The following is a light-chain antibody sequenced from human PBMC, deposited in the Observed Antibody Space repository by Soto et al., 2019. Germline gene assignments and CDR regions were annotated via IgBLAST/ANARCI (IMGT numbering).Light chain of an antibody. Sequence: VFTHSPRPPSLSPGEIATLSCRASQTISSSYLAWYQQKPGQAPRLLIYDASSRATGIPARFSGSGSGTDFTLTISRLEPEDFAVYYCQQYGSSATFGQGTKVDIK. CDR1: QTISSSY. J-gene: IGKJ1*01. CDR3: QQYGSSAT. CDR2: DAS. V-gene: IGKV3-20*01.